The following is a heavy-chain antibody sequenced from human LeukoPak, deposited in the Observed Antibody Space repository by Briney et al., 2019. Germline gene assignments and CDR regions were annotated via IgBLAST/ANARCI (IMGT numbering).Heavy chain of an antibody. D-gene: IGHD6-6*01. CDR2: ITSGNYM. V-gene: IGHV3-21*01. Sequence: PGGSLRLSCAASGFTFRSFSMNLVRQAPGKGLEGGSSITSGNYMYYADSVKGRFTISTDNATNSLYLQMKSLRAADTAVYYCAREVEGYSSSSEDYWGQGTLVTVSS. CDR1: GFTFRSFS. CDR3: AREVEGYSSSSEDY. J-gene: IGHJ4*02.